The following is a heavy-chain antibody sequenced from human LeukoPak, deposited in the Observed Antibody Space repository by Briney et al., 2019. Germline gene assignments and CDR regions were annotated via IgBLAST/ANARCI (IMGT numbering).Heavy chain of an antibody. CDR2: IKNKTNGETT. CDR1: GFTFSSAW. J-gene: IGHJ4*02. Sequence: GGSLRLSCAASGFTFSSAWMTWVRQAPGKGLEWVGHIKNKTNGETTDYAALVKGRFIISRDDSKNTLYLQMNSLRTEDTAVYYCARGFCSSTSCYQGPFDFWGQGTLVTVSS. D-gene: IGHD2-2*01. CDR3: ARGFCSSTSCYQGPFDF. V-gene: IGHV3-15*01.